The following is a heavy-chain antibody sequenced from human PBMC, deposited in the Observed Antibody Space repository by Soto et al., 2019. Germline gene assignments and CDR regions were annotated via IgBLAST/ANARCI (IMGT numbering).Heavy chain of an antibody. CDR1: GGSISSSNW. V-gene: IGHV4-4*02. J-gene: IGHJ4*02. Sequence: TSETLSLTCAVSGGSISSSNWWSWVRQPPGKGLEWIGEIYHSGSTNYNPSLKSRVTISVDKSKNQFSLKLSSVTAADTAVYYCARAGGAVAGTLDYWGQGTLVTVSS. D-gene: IGHD6-19*01. CDR3: ARAGGAVAGTLDY. CDR2: IYHSGST.